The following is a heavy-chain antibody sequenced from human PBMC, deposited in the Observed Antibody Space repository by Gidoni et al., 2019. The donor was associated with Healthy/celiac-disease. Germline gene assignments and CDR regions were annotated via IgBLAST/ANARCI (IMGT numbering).Heavy chain of an antibody. D-gene: IGHD1-7*01. CDR3: ARNYIRLNYGMDV. CDR2: IYPGDSDT. Sequence: EVQLVQSVAAVKKPGESLKISFKVSGYSFTSYWIGWVRQMPGKGLEWMGVIYPGDSDTRYSPSFQGQVTISADKSISTAYLQWSNLKAADTAMYYCARNYIRLNYGMDVWGQGTTVTVSS. V-gene: IGHV5-51*01. CDR1: GYSFTSYW. J-gene: IGHJ6*02.